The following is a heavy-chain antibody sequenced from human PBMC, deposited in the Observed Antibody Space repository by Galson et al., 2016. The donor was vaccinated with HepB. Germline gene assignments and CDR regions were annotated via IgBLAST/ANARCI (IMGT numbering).Heavy chain of an antibody. CDR1: GYIFTSYW. V-gene: IGHV5-51*01. Sequence: QSGAEVKKPGESLKISCKASGYIFTSYWIGWVRQMPGKGLEWMTIINPGDSDTRYSPSFQGQVTISADKSITTACLQWSSLKASDTAMYYCARQVVPGLFDQWGQGTLVTVSS. J-gene: IGHJ4*02. CDR3: ARQVVPGLFDQ. CDR2: INPGDSDT. D-gene: IGHD2-21*02.